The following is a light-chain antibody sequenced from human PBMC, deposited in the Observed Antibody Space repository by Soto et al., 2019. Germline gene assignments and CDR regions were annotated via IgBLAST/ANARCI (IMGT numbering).Light chain of an antibody. CDR1: QSISNSY. V-gene: IGKV3-20*01. CDR3: QQYGSTFLT. CDR2: GAS. J-gene: IGKJ4*01. Sequence: EIVLTQSPGPLSLSRGEKATLSCRASQSISNSYVAWYQQKPGQAPRLLIYGASNRASGIPDRFSGSASGTDFTLTINRLEREDFAVYHCQQYGSTFLTFGGGTKVDIK.